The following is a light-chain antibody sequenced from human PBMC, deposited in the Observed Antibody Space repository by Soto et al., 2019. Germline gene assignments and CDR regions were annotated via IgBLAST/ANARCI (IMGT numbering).Light chain of an antibody. CDR3: QQYNWT. V-gene: IGKV1-5*03. J-gene: IGKJ1*01. CDR1: QSISNW. Sequence: DLQMTQSPSTLSASVGDRVTITCRASQSISNWLAWYQQKPGKAPKLLIYKASSLESGVPSRFSGSGSGTEFTLTISSLQPDDFATYYCQQYNWTFGQGTKVEIK. CDR2: KAS.